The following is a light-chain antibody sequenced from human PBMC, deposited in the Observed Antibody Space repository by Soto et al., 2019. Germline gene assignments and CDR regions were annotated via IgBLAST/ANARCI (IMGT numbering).Light chain of an antibody. CDR2: KAS. V-gene: IGKV1-5*03. CDR3: QHSRD. J-gene: IGKJ4*01. Sequence: DIQMTQSPSTLSASVGDRVTITCRASQSISSWLAWYQQKPGKAPKLLIYKASSLESGVPSRFSGSGSGTESTLTISSLQPDDFATYYCQHSRDFGGGTKVEIK. CDR1: QSISSW.